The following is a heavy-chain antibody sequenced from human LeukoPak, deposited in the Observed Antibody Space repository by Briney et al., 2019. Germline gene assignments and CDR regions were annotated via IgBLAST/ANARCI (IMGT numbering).Heavy chain of an antibody. J-gene: IGHJ6*02. CDR2: ISAYNGNT. CDR1: GYTFTSYG. D-gene: IGHD6-13*01. CDR3: ARAGRGSNWYYNYYYYGMDV. Sequence: GASVKVSCKASGYTFTSYGISWVRQAPGQGLEWMGWISAYNGNTNYAQKLQGRVTMTTDTSTSTAYMELRSLRSDDTAVYYCARAGRGSNWYYNYYYYGMDVWGQGTTVTVSS. V-gene: IGHV1-18*01.